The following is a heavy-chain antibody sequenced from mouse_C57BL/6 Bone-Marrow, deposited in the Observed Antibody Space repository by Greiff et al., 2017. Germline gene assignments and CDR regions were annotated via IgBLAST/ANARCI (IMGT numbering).Heavy chain of an antibody. CDR1: GYTFTSYW. CDR3: ASEAQATLGAMDY. D-gene: IGHD3-1*01. Sequence: QVHVKQPGAELVMPGASVKLSCKASGYTFTSYWMHWVKQRPGQGLEWIGEIDPSDSYTNYNQKFKGKSTLTVDKSSSTAYMQLRSLTSEDSAVYYCASEAQATLGAMDYWGQGTSVTVSA. J-gene: IGHJ4*01. CDR2: IDPSDSYT. V-gene: IGHV1-69*01.